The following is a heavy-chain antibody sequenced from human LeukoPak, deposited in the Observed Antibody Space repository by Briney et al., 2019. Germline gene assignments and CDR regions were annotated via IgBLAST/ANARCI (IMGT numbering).Heavy chain of an antibody. CDR3: ARLGYYGSGSSDYFDY. V-gene: IGHV5-51*01. J-gene: IGHJ4*02. CDR2: IYPGDSDT. Sequence: GESLKISCKGSGYSFTSYWIGWVRQMPGKGLEWMGIIYPGDSDTRYSPSFQGQVTISADKSISTAYLQWSSLKASDTAMYYCARLGYYGSGSSDYFDYWGQGTLVTVSS. CDR1: GYSFTSYW. D-gene: IGHD3-10*01.